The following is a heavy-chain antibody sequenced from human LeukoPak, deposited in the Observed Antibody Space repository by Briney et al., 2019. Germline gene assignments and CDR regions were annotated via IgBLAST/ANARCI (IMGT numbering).Heavy chain of an antibody. D-gene: IGHD3-9*01. CDR2: IYYSGST. CDR1: GGSISSYY. V-gene: IGHV4-59*01. Sequence: PPETLSLTCTVSGGSISSYYWSWIRQPPGKGLEWIGYIYYSGSTNYNPSLKSRVTISVDTSKNQFSLKLSSVTAADTAVYYCARDLLVITAPHVAFYIWGQGTMVTVSS. CDR3: ARDLLVITAPHVAFYI. J-gene: IGHJ3*02.